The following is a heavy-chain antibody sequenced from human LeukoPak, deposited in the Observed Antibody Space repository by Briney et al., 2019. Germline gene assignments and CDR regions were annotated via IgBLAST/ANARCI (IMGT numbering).Heavy chain of an antibody. CDR2: ISGSGGST. D-gene: IGHD6-19*01. CDR1: GFSFSSYA. J-gene: IGHJ6*03. CDR3: AKNALMFSSGWYYYYYMDV. Sequence: GGSLRLSCATSGFSFSSYAMSWVRQAPGKGLEWVSAISGSGGSTYYADSVKGRFTISRDNSKNTLYLQMNSLRAEDTAVYYCAKNALMFSSGWYYYYYMDVWGKGTTVTVSS. V-gene: IGHV3-23*01.